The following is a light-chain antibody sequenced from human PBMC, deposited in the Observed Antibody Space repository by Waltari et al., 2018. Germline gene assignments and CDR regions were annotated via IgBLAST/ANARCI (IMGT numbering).Light chain of an antibody. CDR2: DAS. CDR1: QSVSRS. CDR3: QHYVRLPAT. V-gene: IGKV3-20*01. J-gene: IGKJ1*01. Sequence: IVLTQSPGTLSLPPGERAALSCRASQSVSRSLTWYQQKPGQAPRLLIYDASSRATGIPDRFSGSGSGTDFSLTISRLQPEDFAVYYCQHYVRLPATFGQGTKVEIK.